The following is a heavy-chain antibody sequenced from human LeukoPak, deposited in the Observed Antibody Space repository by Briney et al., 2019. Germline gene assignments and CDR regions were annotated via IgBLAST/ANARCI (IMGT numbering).Heavy chain of an antibody. J-gene: IGHJ5*02. CDR1: GGSISSGGYY. V-gene: IGHV4-31*03. Sequence: PTETLSLTCTVSGGSISSGGYYWSWIRQPPGKGLQWIRYFYYSGSAYYTPSLKSRVTITVDTSKNQFSLKLSSVTAADTAVYYCARWTTVTYWFDPWGQGTLVTVSS. CDR3: ARWTTVTYWFDP. D-gene: IGHD4-17*01. CDR2: FYYSGSA.